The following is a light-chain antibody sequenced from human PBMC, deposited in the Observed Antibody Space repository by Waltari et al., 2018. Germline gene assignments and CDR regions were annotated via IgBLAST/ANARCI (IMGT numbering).Light chain of an antibody. J-gene: IGLJ2*01. CDR1: SSDVGGYNY. V-gene: IGLV2-11*01. CDR3: CSYAGSYTFGV. CDR2: GVN. Sequence: QSALTQPRSVSGSPGQSVTISCTGTSSDVGGYNYVSWYQQLPGKAPKLIIYGVNNRPPGAPDRFSGSKSGNTAALTISGLQAEDEADYYCCSYAGSYTFGVFGGGTKVTVL.